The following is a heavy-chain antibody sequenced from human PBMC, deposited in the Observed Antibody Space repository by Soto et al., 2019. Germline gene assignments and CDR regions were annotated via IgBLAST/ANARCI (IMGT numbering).Heavy chain of an antibody. CDR3: ASRYIAVAGFDP. CDR2: ISSSGTSI. CDR1: GFAISSYN. J-gene: IGHJ5*02. D-gene: IGHD6-19*01. Sequence: EVQLVESGGGLVKPGGSLRLSCAASGFAISSYNMNWVRQAPGKGLEWVSSISSSGTSIYYADSVKGRFTISRDNAKNSLYLQMNSLRVDDTAGYYCASRYIAVAGFDPWGQGTLVTVSS. V-gene: IGHV3-21*02.